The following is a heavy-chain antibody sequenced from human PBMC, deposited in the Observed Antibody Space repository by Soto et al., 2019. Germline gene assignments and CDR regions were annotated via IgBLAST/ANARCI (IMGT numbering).Heavy chain of an antibody. CDR2: TNAGNGNT. D-gene: IGHD6-19*01. J-gene: IGHJ6*02. Sequence: ASVKVSCKASGYSFTRYSIHWVRQAPGQSLEWMGWTNAGNGNTKYSQKFQGRVTITRDTSASTAYMELRSLRSDDTAVYYCARPYSSGWLSYYYGMDVWGQGTTVTVSS. CDR1: GYSFTRYS. V-gene: IGHV1-3*01. CDR3: ARPYSSGWLSYYYGMDV.